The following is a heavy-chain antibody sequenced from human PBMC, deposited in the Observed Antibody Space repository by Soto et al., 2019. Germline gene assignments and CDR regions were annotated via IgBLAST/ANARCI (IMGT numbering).Heavy chain of an antibody. CDR1: GFTFSSYE. Sequence: LRLSCAASGFTFSSYEMNWVRQAPGKGLEWIGKIKHSGSSNYNPSLRSRVSISVDMSKNQFSLRLTSVTAADTAVYYCARGGSSDWQVALDIWGQGTMVTVSS. J-gene: IGHJ3*02. D-gene: IGHD6-19*01. CDR2: IKHSGSS. CDR3: ARGGSSDWQVALDI. V-gene: IGHV4-34*01.